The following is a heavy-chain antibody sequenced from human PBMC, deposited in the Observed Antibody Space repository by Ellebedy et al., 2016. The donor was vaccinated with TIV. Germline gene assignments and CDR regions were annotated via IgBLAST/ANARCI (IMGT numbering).Heavy chain of an antibody. CDR3: AGYSYGPYYFDY. Sequence: SETLSLXXAVYGGSFSGYYWSWIRQPPGKGLEWIGYIYYSGSTYYNPSLKSRVTISVDTSKNQFSLKLSSVTAADTAVYYCAGYSYGPYYFDYWGQGTLVTVSS. D-gene: IGHD5-18*01. J-gene: IGHJ4*02. V-gene: IGHV4-30-4*01. CDR1: GGSFSGYY. CDR2: IYYSGST.